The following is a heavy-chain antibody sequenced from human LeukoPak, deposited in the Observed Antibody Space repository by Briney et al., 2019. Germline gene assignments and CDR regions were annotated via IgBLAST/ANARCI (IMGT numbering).Heavy chain of an antibody. CDR1: GYTFTSYG. D-gene: IGHD3-22*01. V-gene: IGHV1-18*01. J-gene: IGHJ3*02. CDR2: ISAYNGNT. Sequence: ASVKVSCKASGYTFTSYGISWVRQAPGQGLEWMGWISAYNGNTNYAQKLQSRVTMTTDTSTSTAYMELRSLRSDDTAVYYCARGGGTWLYYDSSGYSFDIWGQGAMVTVSS. CDR3: ARGGGTWLYYDSSGYSFDI.